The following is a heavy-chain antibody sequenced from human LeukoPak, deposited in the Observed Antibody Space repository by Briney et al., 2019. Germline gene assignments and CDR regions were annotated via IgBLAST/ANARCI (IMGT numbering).Heavy chain of an antibody. D-gene: IGHD2-2*02. J-gene: IGHJ3*02. CDR1: GGTFSSYA. CDR2: IIPIFGTA. Sequence: GSSVKVSCKASGGTFSSYAISWVRQAPGQGLEWMGGIIPIFGTANYAQKFQGRVTITAVESTSTAYMELSSLRSEDTAVYYCARDSVDIVVVPAAIRGAFDIWGQGTMVTVSS. V-gene: IGHV1-69*01. CDR3: ARDSVDIVVVPAAIRGAFDI.